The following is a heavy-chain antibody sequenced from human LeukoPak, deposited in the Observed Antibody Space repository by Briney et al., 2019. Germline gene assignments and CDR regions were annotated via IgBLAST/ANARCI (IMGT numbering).Heavy chain of an antibody. V-gene: IGHV1-2*02. CDR1: GYTFTGYY. Sequence: ASVKVSCKASGYTFTGYYMHWVRQAPGQGXXXXXXXXXXSGGTNXXXKXQGRXXMXRDTSISTAYMELSRLRSDDTAVYYCARVGGYCSSTSCYVRWFDPWGQGTLVTVSS. D-gene: IGHD2-2*01. CDR2: XXXXSGGT. J-gene: IGHJ5*02. CDR3: ARVGGYCSSTSCYVRWFDP.